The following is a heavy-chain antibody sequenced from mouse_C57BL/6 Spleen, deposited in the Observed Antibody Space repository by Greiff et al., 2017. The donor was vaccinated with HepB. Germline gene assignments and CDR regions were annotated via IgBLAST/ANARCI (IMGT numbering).Heavy chain of an antibody. V-gene: IGHV1-7*01. CDR1: GYTFTSYW. J-gene: IGHJ3*01. CDR2: INPSSGYT. CDR3: ASRYDYDERFAY. Sequence: QVHVKQSGAELAKPGASVKLSCKASGYTFTSYWMHWVKQRPGQGLEWIGYINPSSGYTKYNQKFKDKATLTADKSSSTAYMQLSSLTYEDSAVYYCASRYDYDERFAYWGQGTLVTVSA. D-gene: IGHD2-4*01.